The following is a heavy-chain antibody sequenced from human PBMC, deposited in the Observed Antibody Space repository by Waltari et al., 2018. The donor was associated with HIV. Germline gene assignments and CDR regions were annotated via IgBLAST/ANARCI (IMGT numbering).Heavy chain of an antibody. CDR3: ARDDGHCRNKVCFRGYGLDV. V-gene: IGHV3-13*01. CDR2: IAPKGET. CDR1: GFSFSSYD. Sequence: EVQLAESGGGFVVPGGSLRLTCAASGFSFSSYDMHWIRLSAGQLLGWVARIAPKGETYYPRAVKGRFAVSRDNAKTSMYLQVSNLRVADTAIYFCARDDGHCRNKVCFRGYGLDVWGPGTTVNVYS. J-gene: IGHJ6*02. D-gene: IGHD2-15*01.